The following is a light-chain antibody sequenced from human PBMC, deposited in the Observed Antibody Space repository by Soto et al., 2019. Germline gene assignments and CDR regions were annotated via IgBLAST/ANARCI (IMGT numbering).Light chain of an antibody. J-gene: IGLJ3*02. CDR2: GNS. CDR3: QSYDSSLSGWV. CDR1: SSNIGANYD. Sequence: QSVLTQPPSVSGAPGQRVTISYTGSSSNIGANYDVHWYQQLPGTAPKLLIYGNSNRPSGVPDRFSGSKSGTSASLAITGLQAEDEADYYCQSYDSSLSGWVFGGGTKLTVL. V-gene: IGLV1-40*01.